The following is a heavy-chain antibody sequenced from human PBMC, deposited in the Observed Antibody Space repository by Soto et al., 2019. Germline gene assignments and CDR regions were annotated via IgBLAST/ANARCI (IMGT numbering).Heavy chain of an antibody. CDR1: GGTFSSYA. V-gene: IGHV1-69*06. CDR3: ATNTNDFWSGYSLYGMDV. Sequence: GASVKVSCKASGGTFSSYAISWVRQAPGQGLEWMGGIIPIFGTANYAQKFQGRVTITADKSTSTAYMELSSLRSEDTAVYYCATNTNDFWSGYSLYGMDVWGQGTTVTVSS. D-gene: IGHD3-3*01. CDR2: IIPIFGTA. J-gene: IGHJ6*02.